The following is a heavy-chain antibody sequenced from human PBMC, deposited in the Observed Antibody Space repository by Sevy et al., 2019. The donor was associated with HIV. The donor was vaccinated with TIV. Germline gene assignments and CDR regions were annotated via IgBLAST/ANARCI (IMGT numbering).Heavy chain of an antibody. V-gene: IGHV3-30-3*01. CDR1: GFTFSSFA. J-gene: IGHJ4*02. CDR2: ISYDGSNK. CDR3: ARGYCSGGTCCFDY. D-gene: IGHD2-15*01. Sequence: GGSLRLSCAASGFTFSSFAMHWVRQAPGKGLEWVAVISYDGSNKYYTGSVKGRFTISRDNSKSTLYLQMNSLRADDTAVYYCARGYCSGGTCCFDYWGQGTLVTVSS.